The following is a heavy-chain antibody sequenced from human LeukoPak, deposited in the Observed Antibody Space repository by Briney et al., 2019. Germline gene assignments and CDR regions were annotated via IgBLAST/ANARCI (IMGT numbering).Heavy chain of an antibody. Sequence: SVKVSCKASGGTFSSYAISWVRQAPGQGLEWMGGIIPIFGTANYAQEFQGRVTITTDESTSTAYMELSSLRSEDTAVYYCAEGSGSYPDNWFDPWGQGTLVTVSS. J-gene: IGHJ5*02. CDR3: AEGSGSYPDNWFDP. CDR2: IIPIFGTA. V-gene: IGHV1-69*05. CDR1: GGTFSSYA. D-gene: IGHD1-26*01.